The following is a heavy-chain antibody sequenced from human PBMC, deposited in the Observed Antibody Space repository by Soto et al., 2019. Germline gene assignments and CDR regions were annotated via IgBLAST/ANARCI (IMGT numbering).Heavy chain of an antibody. CDR3: AREPKGKGTVVTRYEFDI. CDR2: ISVYNGNT. V-gene: IGHV1-18*04. J-gene: IGHJ3*02. D-gene: IGHD2-21*02. CDR1: FYAFTIYC. Sequence: GPMKXSFKASFYAFTIYCIIFFRQAPGQGLEWMVWISVYNGNTNYAQKLQGIVTMNTDTSTSTAYMELRSLRSDDTAVYYCAREPKGKGTVVTRYEFDIWGQGTMV.